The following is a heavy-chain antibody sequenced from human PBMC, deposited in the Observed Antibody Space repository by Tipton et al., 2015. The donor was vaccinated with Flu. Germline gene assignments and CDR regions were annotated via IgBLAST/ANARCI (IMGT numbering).Heavy chain of an antibody. CDR2: IYYSGST. J-gene: IGHJ4*02. V-gene: IGHV4-59*12. CDR1: GGSISTYS. D-gene: IGHD4-11*01. Sequence: TLSLTCTVSGGSISTYSWSWIRQPPGKGLEWIGNIYYSGSTNYNPSLKSRVTISVDTSKSQFSLMLTSVTAADTAVYYCARDLPTYNNYGTTFDNWGQGILVTVSS. CDR3: ARDLPTYNNYGTTFDN.